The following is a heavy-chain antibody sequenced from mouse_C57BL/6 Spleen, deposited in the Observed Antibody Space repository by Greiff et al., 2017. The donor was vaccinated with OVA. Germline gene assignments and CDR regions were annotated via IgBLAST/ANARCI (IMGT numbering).Heavy chain of an antibody. D-gene: IGHD1-1*01. V-gene: IGHV1-61*01. CDR2: IYPSDSET. Sequence: VQLQQPGAELVRPGSSVKLSCKASGYTFTSYWMDWVKQRPGQGLEWIGNIYPSDSETHYNQKFKDKATLTVDKSSSTAYMQLSSLTSEDSEVYYCARTTTVVEDYFDYWGQGTTLTVSS. CDR3: ARTTTVVEDYFDY. CDR1: GYTFTSYW. J-gene: IGHJ2*01.